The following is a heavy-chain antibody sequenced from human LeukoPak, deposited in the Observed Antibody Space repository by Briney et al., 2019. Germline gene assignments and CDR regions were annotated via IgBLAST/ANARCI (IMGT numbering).Heavy chain of an antibody. D-gene: IGHD6-19*01. J-gene: IGHJ6*04. Sequence: SETLSLTCTVSGGSISSGGYYWSWIRQHPGKGLEWIGYIYYSGSTYYNPSLKSRVTISVDTSKNQFSLKLSSVTAADTAVYYCARGRTIFRAVAGTNYYYYGMDVWGKGTTVTVSS. CDR2: IYYSGST. CDR1: GGSISSGGYY. V-gene: IGHV4-31*03. CDR3: ARGRTIFRAVAGTNYYYYGMDV.